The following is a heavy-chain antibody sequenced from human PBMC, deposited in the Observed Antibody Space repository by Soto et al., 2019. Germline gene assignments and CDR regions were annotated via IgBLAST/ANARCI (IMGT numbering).Heavy chain of an antibody. Sequence: AXVKVSCKASGYTFTSYGISWVRQAPGQGLEWMGWISAYNGNTNYAQKLQGRVTMTTDTSTSTAYMELRSLRSDDTAVYYCARRSGYYDSSGYYIHAFDIWGQGTMVTXSS. D-gene: IGHD3-22*01. CDR3: ARRSGYYDSSGYYIHAFDI. V-gene: IGHV1-18*01. CDR1: GYTFTSYG. J-gene: IGHJ3*02. CDR2: ISAYNGNT.